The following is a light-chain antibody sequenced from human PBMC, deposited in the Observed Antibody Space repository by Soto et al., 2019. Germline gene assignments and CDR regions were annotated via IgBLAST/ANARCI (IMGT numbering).Light chain of an antibody. J-gene: IGKJ3*01. Sequence: DIQMTQSPSSLSASVGDRVTITCRASQSIATYLNWYQQIPGKAPSLLIYSASSLQSGVPSRFSGSGSGTDFTLTISSLQPEDFATYYCQQSYSTPRTFGPGTKVDIK. CDR2: SAS. CDR1: QSIATY. V-gene: IGKV1-39*01. CDR3: QQSYSTPRT.